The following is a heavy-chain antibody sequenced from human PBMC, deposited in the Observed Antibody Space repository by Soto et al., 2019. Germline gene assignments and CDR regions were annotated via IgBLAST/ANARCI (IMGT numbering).Heavy chain of an antibody. CDR1: GGSFSNNY. CDR2: ISPSGTT. D-gene: IGHD3-10*01. CDR3: ATSLWFGTQPEI. V-gene: IGHV4-34*01. J-gene: IGHJ4*02. Sequence: ETLSLTCAVYGGSFSNNYWTWFRQPPGKGLEWIGEISPSGTTKYIPSLKSRGTISVDMSRKQFFLKVTSVSAADTAVYYCATSLWFGTQPEIWGPGTLVTVSS.